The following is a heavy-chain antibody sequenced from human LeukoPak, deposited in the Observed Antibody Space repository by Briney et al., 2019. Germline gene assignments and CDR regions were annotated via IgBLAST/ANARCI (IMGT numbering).Heavy chain of an antibody. D-gene: IGHD1-7*01. CDR3: ATYNWNYGDAFDI. CDR2: ISGSGGST. CDR1: GFTFSSYA. V-gene: IGHV3-23*01. Sequence: GGSLRLSCAASGFTFSSYAMSWVRQAPGKGLEWVSAISGSGGSTYCADSVKGRFTISRDNSKNTLYLQMNSLRAEGTAVYYCATYNWNYGDAFDIWGQGTMVTVSS. J-gene: IGHJ3*02.